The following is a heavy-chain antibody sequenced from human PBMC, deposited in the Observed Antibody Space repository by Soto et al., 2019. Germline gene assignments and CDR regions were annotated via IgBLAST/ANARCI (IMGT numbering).Heavy chain of an antibody. CDR1: GFTFSSYS. CDR3: ARDEEDYGDPGVDY. CDR2: ISSSSSTI. Sequence: GGSLRLSCAASGFTFSSYSMNWVRQAPGKGLEWVSYISSSSSTIYYADSVKGRFTISRDNAKNSLYLQMNRLRAEDTAVYYCARDEEDYGDPGVDYWGQGTLVTVSS. D-gene: IGHD4-17*01. V-gene: IGHV3-48*01. J-gene: IGHJ4*02.